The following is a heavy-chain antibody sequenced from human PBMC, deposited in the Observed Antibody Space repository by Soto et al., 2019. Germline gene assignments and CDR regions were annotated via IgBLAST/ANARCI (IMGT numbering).Heavy chain of an antibody. V-gene: IGHV4-34*01. J-gene: IGHJ4*02. D-gene: IGHD2-15*01. CDR2: INHSGST. CDR3: ARGSDIVVVVADTRRYFDY. Sequence: QVQLQQWGAGLLKPSETLSLTCAVYGGSFSGYYWSWIRQPPGKGLEWIGEINHSGSTNYNPSLKSRVTISVDTAKNQFSLKLSSVTAADTAVYYCARGSDIVVVVADTRRYFDYWGQGTLVTVSS. CDR1: GGSFSGYY.